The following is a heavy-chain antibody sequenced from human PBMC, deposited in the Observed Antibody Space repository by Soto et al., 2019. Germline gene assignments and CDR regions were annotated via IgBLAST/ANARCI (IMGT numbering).Heavy chain of an antibody. J-gene: IGHJ1*01. CDR1: GGTFGSYT. CDR2: IIPILGIA. D-gene: IGHD2-15*01. Sequence: ASVKVSCKASGGTFGSYTISWVRQAPGQGLEWMGRIIPILGIADYAQKFQGRVTITADKSTSTAYMELSSLRSEDTAVYYCAREEGYCSGGSCYRTARAEYFQHWGQGTLVTVSS. CDR3: AREEGYCSGGSCYRTARAEYFQH. V-gene: IGHV1-69*04.